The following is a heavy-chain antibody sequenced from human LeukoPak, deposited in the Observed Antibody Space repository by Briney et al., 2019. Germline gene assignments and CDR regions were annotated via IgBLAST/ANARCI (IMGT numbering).Heavy chain of an antibody. J-gene: IGHJ4*02. CDR3: AKRSGAPNNFDY. D-gene: IGHD1-1*01. Sequence: GGSLRLSCAASGFTFDEHDMYWVRQVPGKGLEWVCLISKDGGNKHYADSVKGRFSISRDNNRNSLSLQMNSLRSEDTALYFCAKRSGAPNNFDYWGQGALVTVSS. CDR1: GFTFDEHD. CDR2: ISKDGGNK. V-gene: IGHV3-43*02.